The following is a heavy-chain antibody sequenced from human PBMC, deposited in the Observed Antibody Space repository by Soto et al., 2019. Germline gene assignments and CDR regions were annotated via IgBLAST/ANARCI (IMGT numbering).Heavy chain of an antibody. CDR2: IAYYGRTK. J-gene: IGHJ4*02. V-gene: IGHV3-30*09. CDR1: GFTFQNHA. D-gene: IGHD3-16*01. Sequence: QVQLMESGGGVVQPGKSLRLSCVASGFTFQNHAMYWIRQAPGKGLEWVALIAYYGRTKYYDAVRGLLAVARDNSKSTQYLQMNSLRPEDTAVYYYSTSTSVTFDSWGQGALVIVSS. CDR3: STSTSVTFDS.